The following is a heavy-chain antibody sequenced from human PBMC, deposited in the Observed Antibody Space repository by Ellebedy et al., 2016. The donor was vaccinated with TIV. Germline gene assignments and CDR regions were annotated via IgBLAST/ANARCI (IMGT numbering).Heavy chain of an antibody. CDR1: GGSFSGYY. CDR2: INHSGST. J-gene: IGHJ6*02. CDR3: ARGRRALWFGENRGYYGMDV. D-gene: IGHD3-10*01. V-gene: IGHV4-34*01. Sequence: MPSETLSLTCAVYGGSFSGYYWSWIRQPPGKGLEWIGEINHSGSTNYNPSLKSRVTISVDTSKNQFSLKLSSVTAADTAVYYCARGRRALWFGENRGYYGMDVWGQGTTVTVSS.